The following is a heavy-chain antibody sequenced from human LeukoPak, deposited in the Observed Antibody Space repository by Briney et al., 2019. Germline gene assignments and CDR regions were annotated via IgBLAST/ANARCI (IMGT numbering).Heavy chain of an antibody. CDR2: INWNGGST. J-gene: IGHJ3*02. CDR3: ARDKEVGATTAFDI. D-gene: IGHD1-26*01. CDR1: GFTFDDYG. V-gene: IGHV3-20*04. Sequence: GGSLRLSCAASGFTFDDYGMSWVRQAPGKGLEWVSGINWNGGSTGYADSVKGRFTISRDNAKNSLYLQMNSLRAVDTALYYCARDKEVGATTAFDIWGQGTMVPVSS.